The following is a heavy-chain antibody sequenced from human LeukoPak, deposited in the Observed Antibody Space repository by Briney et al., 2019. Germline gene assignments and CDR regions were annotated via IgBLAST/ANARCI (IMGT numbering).Heavy chain of an antibody. V-gene: IGHV3-21*01. Sequence: GGSLRLSCAASGFTFSSYSMNWVRQAPGKGLEWVSSISSSSSYTYYADSVKGRFTISRDNAKNSLYLQMNSLRAEDTAVYYCARGGNVAFDIWGQGTMVTVSS. D-gene: IGHD4-23*01. CDR2: ISSSSSYT. CDR1: GFTFSSYS. J-gene: IGHJ3*02. CDR3: ARGGNVAFDI.